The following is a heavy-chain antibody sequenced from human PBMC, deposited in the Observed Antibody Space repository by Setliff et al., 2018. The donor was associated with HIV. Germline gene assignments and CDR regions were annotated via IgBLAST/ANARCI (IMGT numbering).Heavy chain of an antibody. CDR3: ARDKVVAGTWWFDP. V-gene: IGHV3-66*02. CDR1: GFTVSSNY. J-gene: IGHJ5*02. D-gene: IGHD2-15*01. Sequence: QPGGSLRLSCAASGFTVSSNYMSWVRQAPGKGLEWVSVIYIGGSTYYADSVKGRFTISRDNSKNTLYLQMNSLRAEDTAVYYCARDKVVAGTWWFDPWGQGTLVTVSS. CDR2: IYIGGST.